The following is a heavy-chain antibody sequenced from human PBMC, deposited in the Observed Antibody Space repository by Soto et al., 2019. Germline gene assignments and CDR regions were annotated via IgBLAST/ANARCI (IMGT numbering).Heavy chain of an antibody. J-gene: IGHJ6*02. CDR1: GYTFTSYA. D-gene: IGHD2-15*01. V-gene: IGHV1-3*01. CDR2: INAGNGNT. CDR3: ASFSVSGYCSGGSCYLGGMDV. Sequence: ASVKVSCKASGYTFTSYAMHWVRQAPGQRLEWMGWINAGNGNTKYSQKFQGRATITRDTSASTAYMELSSLRSEDTAVYYCASFSVSGYCSGGSCYLGGMDVWGQGTTVTVSS.